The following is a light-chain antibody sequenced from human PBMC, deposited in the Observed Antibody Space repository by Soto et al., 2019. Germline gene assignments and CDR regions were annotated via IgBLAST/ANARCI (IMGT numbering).Light chain of an antibody. CDR3: SSYTSNYAVV. CDR1: SSDIGAHNY. V-gene: IGLV2-14*01. CDR2: DVT. Sequence: QSALTQPASVSGSPGQSITIYCSGTSSDIGAHNYVSWYQQHPGKVPELIIYDVTNRPSGVSNRFSGSKSGSTASLTISGLQAGDEADYYSSSYTSNYAVVFGGGTKLTVL. J-gene: IGLJ3*02.